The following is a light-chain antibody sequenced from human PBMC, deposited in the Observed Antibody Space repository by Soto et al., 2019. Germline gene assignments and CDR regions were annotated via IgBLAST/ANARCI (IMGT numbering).Light chain of an antibody. CDR1: SSDVGGYNY. J-gene: IGLJ2*01. V-gene: IGLV2-8*01. CDR3: SSYADSNNLV. CDR2: EVN. Sequence: HSALTQPPSASGSPGQSVTISCSGTSSDVGGYNYVSWYQQPPGKAPKLMIYEVNKRPSGVPDRFSGSKSGNTASLTVSGLQAEDEADYYCSSYADSNNLVFGGGTKLTVL.